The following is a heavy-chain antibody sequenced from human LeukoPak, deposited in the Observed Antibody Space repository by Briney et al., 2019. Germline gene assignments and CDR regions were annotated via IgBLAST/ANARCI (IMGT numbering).Heavy chain of an antibody. Sequence: ASVKVSCKVSGYTLTELSMHWVRQAPGKGLEWMGGFDPEDGETIYAQKFQGRVTMTEDTSTDTAYMELSSLRSEDTAVYYCAISPYYTLYNWNYFWFDRWGQGTLVTVSS. CDR3: AISPYYTLYNWNYFWFDR. J-gene: IGHJ5*02. CDR2: FDPEDGET. CDR1: GYTLTELS. D-gene: IGHD1-7*01. V-gene: IGHV1-24*01.